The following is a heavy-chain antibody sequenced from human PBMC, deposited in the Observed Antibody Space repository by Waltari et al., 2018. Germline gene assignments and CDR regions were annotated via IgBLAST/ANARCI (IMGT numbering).Heavy chain of an antibody. CDR2: IDQDGSEK. D-gene: IGHD2-15*01. CDR1: GFPSSTYW. J-gene: IGHJ4*02. CDR3: AGGGGWLHDY. Sequence: EVQLVESGGGLVQPGGSLRLSCPDSGFPSSTYWMNWVRQAPGKGLEWLAIIDQDGSEKYYAESVKGRFTISRDSARNSLYLQMNSLRAEDTAVYYCAGGGGWLHDYWGQGTLVTVSS. V-gene: IGHV3-7*03.